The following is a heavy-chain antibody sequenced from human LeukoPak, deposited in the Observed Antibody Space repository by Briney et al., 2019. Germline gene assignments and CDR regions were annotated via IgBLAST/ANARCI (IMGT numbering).Heavy chain of an antibody. Sequence: ASVKVSCKASGYIFSDYYMHWVRQAPGQGLEWMGIINPSGGSTTYAEKFQGRVTLTRDTSTSTVYMELSSLRSEDTAVYYCARDRRTGTTVADYWGQGTLVTVSS. D-gene: IGHD1-1*01. CDR3: ARDRRTGTTVADY. CDR2: INPSGGST. CDR1: GYIFSDYY. J-gene: IGHJ4*02. V-gene: IGHV1-46*01.